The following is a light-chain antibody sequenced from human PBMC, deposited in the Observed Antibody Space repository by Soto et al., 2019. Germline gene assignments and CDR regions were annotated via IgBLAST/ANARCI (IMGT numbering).Light chain of an antibody. J-gene: IGKJ5*01. CDR1: QSVTSN. V-gene: IGKV3-15*01. CDR2: GAS. Sequence: EIVMTQSPATPSVSPGERATLSCRASQSVTSNLAWYQQKPGQAPRLLIYGASTRATGIPARFSGSGSGTEFTLTISSLQSEDFAVYYCQQYNNWPPTFGQGTRLEIE. CDR3: QQYNNWPPT.